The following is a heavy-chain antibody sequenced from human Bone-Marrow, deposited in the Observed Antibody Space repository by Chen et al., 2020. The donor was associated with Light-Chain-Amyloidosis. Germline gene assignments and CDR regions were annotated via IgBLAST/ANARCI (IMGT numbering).Heavy chain of an antibody. V-gene: IGHV3-7*01. CDR1: GFSFRSYW. CDR2: MNEDGSEK. CDR3: AGDRGWFDP. J-gene: IGHJ5*02. Sequence: EVQLAESGGGLVQPGGSLRLSCAASGFSFRSYWMTWVRQVSGKGLEWVAKMNEDGSEKYYVDSVKGRFTISRDNAKNSLYLQMNNLRVEDTAVYYCAGDRGWFDPWGQGTLVTVSS.